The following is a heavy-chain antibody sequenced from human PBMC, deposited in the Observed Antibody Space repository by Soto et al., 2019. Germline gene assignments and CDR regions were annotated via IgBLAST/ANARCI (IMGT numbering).Heavy chain of an antibody. CDR3: ARESRYDDYRTRRLLDY. CDR2: IYHSGST. D-gene: IGHD4-17*01. J-gene: IGHJ4*02. V-gene: IGHV4-4*02. CDR1: GGSISSSNW. Sequence: SETLSLTCAVCGGSISSSNWWRWVHQPPGKGLEWIGEIYHSGSTNYNPSLKGRVTISVDKSKNQFSLKLSSVTAADTAVYYCARESRYDDYRTRRLLDYWGQGTLVTVSS.